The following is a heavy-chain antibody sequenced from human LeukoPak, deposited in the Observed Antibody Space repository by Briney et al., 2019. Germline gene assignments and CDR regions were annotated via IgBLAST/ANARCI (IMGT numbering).Heavy chain of an antibody. CDR1: GFTFGNYA. V-gene: IGHV3-23*01. Sequence: PGGSLRLSCAASGFTFGNYAMSWVRQAPGKGLEWVSAIIGSDDSTFYADSVKGRFTISRDNSKNTLYLQMNSLRAEDTALYYCAKDLGSGYDIFDYWGQGTLVTVSS. J-gene: IGHJ4*02. D-gene: IGHD5-12*01. CDR3: AKDLGSGYDIFDY. CDR2: IIGSDDST.